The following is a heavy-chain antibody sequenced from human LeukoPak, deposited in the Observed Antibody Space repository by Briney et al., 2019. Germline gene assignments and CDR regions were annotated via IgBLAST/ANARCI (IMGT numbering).Heavy chain of an antibody. CDR2: IYPGDSDT. CDR3: ARLIAVAGTIDY. CDR1: GYSFTSYW. V-gene: IGHV5-51*01. Sequence: GESLKISCEASGYSFTSYWIGWVRQMPGKGLEWVGIIYPGDSDTRYSPSFQGQVTISADKSISTAYLQWSSLKASDTAMYYCARLIAVAGTIDYWGQGTLVTVSS. D-gene: IGHD6-19*01. J-gene: IGHJ4*02.